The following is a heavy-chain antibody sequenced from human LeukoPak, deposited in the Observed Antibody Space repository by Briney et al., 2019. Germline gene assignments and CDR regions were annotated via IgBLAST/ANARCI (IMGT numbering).Heavy chain of an antibody. CDR3: AKDLARGGFWRGYNN. CDR2: ISGSGGST. Sequence: PGGSLRLSCAASGFTFSSYAMSWVRQAPGKGLEWVSAISGSGGSTYYADSVKGRFTISGDNSKNTLYLQMNSLRAEDTAVYYCAKDLARGGFWRGYNNWGQGTLVTVSS. V-gene: IGHV3-23*01. D-gene: IGHD3-3*01. CDR1: GFTFSSYA. J-gene: IGHJ4*02.